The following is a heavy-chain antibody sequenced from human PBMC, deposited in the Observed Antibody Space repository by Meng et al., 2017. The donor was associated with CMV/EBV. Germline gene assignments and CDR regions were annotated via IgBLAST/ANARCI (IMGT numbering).Heavy chain of an antibody. V-gene: IGHV4-59*01. CDR3: AKWESGYKAFQY. CDR2: ISYTGTT. CDR1: GGSISSYY. J-gene: IGHJ1*01. D-gene: IGHD1-14*01. Sequence: SETLSLTCTVSGGSISSYYCNWVRQPPGKGLEWIGYISYTGTTEYNPSLESRVTMLVDTSKNQFSLKLSPVTAADTAVYYCAKWESGYKAFQYWGQGTLVTVSS.